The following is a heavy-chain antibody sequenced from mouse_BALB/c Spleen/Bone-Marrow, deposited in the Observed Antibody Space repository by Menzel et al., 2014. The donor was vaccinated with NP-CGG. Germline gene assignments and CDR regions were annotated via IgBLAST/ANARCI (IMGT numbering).Heavy chain of an antibody. Sequence: VQPQQPGPELVKPGASVKISCKASGYSFTGYFMNWVMQSHGKSLEWIGRINPYNGDTFYNQKFKGKATLTVDKSSSTAHMELRSLASEDSAVYYCARSGYYGSSYFDYWGQGTTLTVSS. CDR3: ARSGYYGSSYFDY. CDR2: INPYNGDT. J-gene: IGHJ2*01. V-gene: IGHV1-20*02. D-gene: IGHD1-1*01. CDR1: GYSFTGYF.